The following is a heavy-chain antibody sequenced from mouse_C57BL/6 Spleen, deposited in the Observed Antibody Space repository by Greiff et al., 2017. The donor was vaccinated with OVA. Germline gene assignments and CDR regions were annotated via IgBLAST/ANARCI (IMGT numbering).Heavy chain of an antibody. CDR1: GFNIKDDY. CDR2: IDPENGDT. V-gene: IGHV14-4*01. J-gene: IGHJ2*01. CDR3: TTRNSDY. Sequence: VQLQQSGAELVRPGASVKLSCTASGFNIKDDYMHWVKPRPEQGLEWIGWIDPENGDTEYASKFQGKATITADTSSNTAYPQLSSLTSEDTAVYYCTTRNSDYWGQGTTLTVSS.